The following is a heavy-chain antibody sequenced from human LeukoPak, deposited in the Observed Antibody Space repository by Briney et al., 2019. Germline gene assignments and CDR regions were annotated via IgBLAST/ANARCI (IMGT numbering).Heavy chain of an antibody. CDR1: GGSFSGYY. Sequence: SETLSLTCAVYGGSFSGYYWSWIRQPPGKGLEWIGEINHSGSTNYNPSLKSRVTISVDTSKNQFSLKLSSVTAADTAVYYCARWGYCSSTSCRPLNAFDIWGQGTMVTVSS. D-gene: IGHD2-2*01. CDR3: ARWGYCSSTSCRPLNAFDI. CDR2: INHSGST. V-gene: IGHV4-34*01. J-gene: IGHJ3*02.